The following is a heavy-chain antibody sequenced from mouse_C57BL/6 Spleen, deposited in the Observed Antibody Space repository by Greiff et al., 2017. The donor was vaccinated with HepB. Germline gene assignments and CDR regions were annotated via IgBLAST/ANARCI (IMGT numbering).Heavy chain of an antibody. Sequence: DVKLQESGPGLAKPSQTLSLTCSVTGYSITSDYWNWIRKFPGNKLEYMGYISYSGSTYYNPSLKSRISITRDTSKNQYYLQLNSVTTEDTATYYCARSHYYGSSLGYFDYWGQGTTLTVSS. CDR2: ISYSGST. J-gene: IGHJ2*01. D-gene: IGHD1-1*01. V-gene: IGHV3-8*01. CDR1: GYSITSDY. CDR3: ARSHYYGSSLGYFDY.